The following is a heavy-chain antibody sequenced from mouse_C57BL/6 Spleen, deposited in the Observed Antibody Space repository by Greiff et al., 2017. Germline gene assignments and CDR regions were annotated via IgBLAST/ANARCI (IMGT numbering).Heavy chain of an antibody. CDR1: GFTFSSYG. D-gene: IGHD1-1*01. Sequence: EVQVVESGGDLVKPGGSLKLSCAASGFTFSSYGMSWVRQTPDKRLEWVATISSGGSYTYYPDSVKGRFTISRDNAKNTLYLQMSSLKSEDTAMYYCARDYYGSSLFDYWGQGTTLTVSS. CDR3: ARDYYGSSLFDY. V-gene: IGHV5-6*01. CDR2: ISSGGSYT. J-gene: IGHJ2*01.